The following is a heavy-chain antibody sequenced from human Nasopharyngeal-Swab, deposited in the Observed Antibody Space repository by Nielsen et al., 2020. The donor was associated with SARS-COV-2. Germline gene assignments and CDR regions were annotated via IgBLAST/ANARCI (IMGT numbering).Heavy chain of an antibody. J-gene: IGHJ4*02. D-gene: IGHD5-18*01. V-gene: IGHV3-48*01. Sequence: GSLRLSCAASGFTFSSYSMNWVRQAPGKGLEWVSYISSSSSTIYYADSVKGRFTISRDNAKNSLYLQMNSLRAEDTAVYYCARDQYSYGAYQIDYWGQGTLVTVSS. CDR3: ARDQYSYGAYQIDY. CDR2: ISSSSSTI. CDR1: GFTFSSYS.